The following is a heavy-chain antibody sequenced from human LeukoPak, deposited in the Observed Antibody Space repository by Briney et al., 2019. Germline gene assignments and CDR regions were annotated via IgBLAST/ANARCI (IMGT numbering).Heavy chain of an antibody. D-gene: IGHD1-20*01. CDR2: IYYSGST. Sequence: PSETLSLTCTVSGGSINSSSYYWGWIRQPPGKGLEWIGSIYYSGSTYYNPSLKSRVTISVDTSKNQFSLKLSSVTAADTAVYYCAKLWYNWNYFDYWGQGTLVTVSS. CDR3: AKLWYNWNYFDY. CDR1: GGSINSSSYY. J-gene: IGHJ4*02. V-gene: IGHV4-39*07.